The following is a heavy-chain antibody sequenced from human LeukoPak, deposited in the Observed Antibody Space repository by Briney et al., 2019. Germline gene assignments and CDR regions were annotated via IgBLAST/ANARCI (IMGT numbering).Heavy chain of an antibody. CDR3: ARAVGRDGYKKTLDY. D-gene: IGHD5-24*01. CDR2: ISYDGSNK. J-gene: IGHJ4*02. Sequence: GSLRLSCAASGFTFSSYAMHWVRQAPGKGLEWVAVISYDGSNKYYADSVKGRFTISRDNSKNTLYLQMNSLRAEDTAVYYCARAVGRDGYKKTLDYWGQGTLVTVSS. V-gene: IGHV3-30-3*01. CDR1: GFTFSSYA.